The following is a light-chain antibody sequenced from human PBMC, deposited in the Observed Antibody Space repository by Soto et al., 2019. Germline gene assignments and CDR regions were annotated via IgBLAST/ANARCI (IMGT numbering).Light chain of an antibody. V-gene: IGKV1-17*01. J-gene: IGKJ1*01. Sequence: DIHMTQYPSSVSSSVGDRVTITCRPSQSISSYLNWYQQKPAKAPKRLIYAASSLQSGVPSRFSGSGSGTEFTLTISSLQPEDSATYYCLQHHTYPRTFGQGTKVDIK. CDR3: LQHHTYPRT. CDR2: AAS. CDR1: QSISSY.